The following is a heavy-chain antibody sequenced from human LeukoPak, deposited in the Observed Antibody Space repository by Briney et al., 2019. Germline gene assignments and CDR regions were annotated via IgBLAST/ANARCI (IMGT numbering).Heavy chain of an antibody. CDR1: GFTFGSYW. V-gene: IGHV3-74*01. CDR2: INTDGRDT. D-gene: IGHD3-22*01. J-gene: IGHJ4*02. Sequence: GGSLRLSCAASGFTFGSYWMHWVRKAPGKGLLWVSGINTDGRDTRYADSVKGRFTSSRDNAKNTLYLQMDSLRAEDTAVYYCARDRYYDSSGYAYWGQGTLVTVSS. CDR3: ARDRYYDSSGYAY.